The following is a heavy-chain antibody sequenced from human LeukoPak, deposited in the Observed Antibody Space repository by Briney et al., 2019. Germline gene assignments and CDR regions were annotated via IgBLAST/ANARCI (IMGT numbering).Heavy chain of an antibody. CDR2: INHSGST. V-gene: IGHV4-34*01. Sequence: PSETLSLTCAVYGGSFSGYYWSWIRQPPGKGLEWIGEINHSGSTNYNPSLKSRVTISVDTSKNQFSLKLSSVTAADTAVYYCARDLGVVPAWGWFDPWGQGTLVTVSS. J-gene: IGHJ5*02. CDR1: GGSFSGYY. D-gene: IGHD2-2*01. CDR3: ARDLGVVPAWGWFDP.